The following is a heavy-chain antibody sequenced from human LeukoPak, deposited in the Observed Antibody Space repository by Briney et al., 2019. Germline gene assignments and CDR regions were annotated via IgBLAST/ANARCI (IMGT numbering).Heavy chain of an antibody. CDR2: IYYSGST. CDR1: GGSISSSSYY. Sequence: SETLSLTCTVSGGSISSSSYYWGWIRQPPGKGLEWIGSIYYSGSTYYNPSLKSRVTISVDTSKNQFSLKLSSVTAADTAVYYCAAEFIAYDPFDSWGQGTLVTVSS. D-gene: IGHD3-3*01. V-gene: IGHV4-39*01. CDR3: AAEFIAYDPFDS. J-gene: IGHJ4*02.